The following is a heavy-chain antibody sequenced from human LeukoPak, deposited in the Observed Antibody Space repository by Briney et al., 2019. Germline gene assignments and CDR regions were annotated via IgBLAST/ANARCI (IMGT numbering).Heavy chain of an antibody. CDR3: ARVQYYYGSSGYLDY. V-gene: IGHV3-30-3*01. Sequence: GGSLRLSCAASGFTFSSYAMHWVRQAPGKGLEWVAVISYDGSNKYYADSVKGRFTISRDNSKNTLYLQMNSLRAEDTAVYYCARVQYYYGSSGYLDYWGQGTLVTVSS. CDR1: GFTFSSYA. CDR2: ISYDGSNK. D-gene: IGHD3-22*01. J-gene: IGHJ4*02.